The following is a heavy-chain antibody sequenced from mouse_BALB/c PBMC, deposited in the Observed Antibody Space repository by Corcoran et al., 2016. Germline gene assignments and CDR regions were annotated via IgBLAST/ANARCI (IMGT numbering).Heavy chain of an antibody. J-gene: IGHJ2*01. CDR1: GFNIKDTY. CDR3: ASYCPFDY. Sequence: EVQLQQSGAELVKPGASVKLSCTASGFNIKDTYMHWVKQRPEQGLEWIGRIDPANGNTKYDPKFQGKATITADTSSNTAYLQLSSLTSEDTAVYYCASYCPFDYWGQGTTLTVSS. CDR2: IDPANGNT. V-gene: IGHV14-3*02. D-gene: IGHD1-1*01.